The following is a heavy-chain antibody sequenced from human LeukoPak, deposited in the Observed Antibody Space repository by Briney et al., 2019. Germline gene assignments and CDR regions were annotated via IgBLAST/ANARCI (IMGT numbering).Heavy chain of an antibody. CDR3: ATEWSDFWSGYVAFDI. V-gene: IGHV1-2*02. CDR1: GYTFTGYY. J-gene: IGHJ3*02. Sequence: ASVKVSCKASGYTFTGYYMHWVRQAPGQGLEWMGWINPNSGGTNYAQKFQGRVTMTRDTSISTAYMELSRLRSDDTAVYYCATEWSDFWSGYVAFDIWGQGTMVTVSS. D-gene: IGHD3-3*01. CDR2: INPNSGGT.